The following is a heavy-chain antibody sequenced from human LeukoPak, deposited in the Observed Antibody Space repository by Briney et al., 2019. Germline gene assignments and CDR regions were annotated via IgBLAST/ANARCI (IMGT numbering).Heavy chain of an antibody. D-gene: IGHD2-15*01. V-gene: IGHV3-7*01. CDR1: GFTFSSAW. CDR2: IKQDGSEK. Sequence: GGSLRLSCAASGFTFSSAWMTWVRQAPGKGLEWVANIKQDGSEKYYVDSVKGRFTISRDNAKNSLYLQMNSLRAEDTAVYYCARRYCSGGSCYSNGASYFDYWGQGTLVTVSS. J-gene: IGHJ4*02. CDR3: ARRYCSGGSCYSNGASYFDY.